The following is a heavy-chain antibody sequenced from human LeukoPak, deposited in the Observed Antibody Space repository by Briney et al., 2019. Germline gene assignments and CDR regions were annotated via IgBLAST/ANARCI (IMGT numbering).Heavy chain of an antibody. Sequence: PSETLSLTCTVSGGSISSSSYYWGWIRQPPGKGLERIGSIYYSGSTYYNPSLKSRVTISVDTSKNQFSLKLSSVTAADTAVYYCARETSQKGAHYMDVWGKGTTITISS. CDR3: ARETSQKGAHYMDV. D-gene: IGHD3-16*01. CDR2: IYYSGST. J-gene: IGHJ6*03. CDR1: GGSISSSSYY. V-gene: IGHV4-39*07.